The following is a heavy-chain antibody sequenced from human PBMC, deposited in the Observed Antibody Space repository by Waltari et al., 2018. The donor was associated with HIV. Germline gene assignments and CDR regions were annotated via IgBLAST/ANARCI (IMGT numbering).Heavy chain of an antibody. CDR2: IYTSGST. D-gene: IGHD5-18*01. Sequence: QVQLQESGPGLVKPSQTLSLTCTVSGCSISSGSYYWSWLRPPAGKGLEWIGRIYTSGSTNYNPSLKSRVTISVDTSKNQFSLKLSSVTAADTAVYYCARRGIQLWFYAFDIWGQGTMVTVSS. CDR3: ARRGIQLWFYAFDI. J-gene: IGHJ3*02. V-gene: IGHV4-61*02. CDR1: GCSISSGSYY.